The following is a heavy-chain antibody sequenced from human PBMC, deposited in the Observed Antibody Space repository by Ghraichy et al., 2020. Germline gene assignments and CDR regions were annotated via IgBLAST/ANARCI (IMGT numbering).Heavy chain of an antibody. Sequence: ASVKVSCKASGYTFTDYYMHWVRQAPGQGLEWMGWINSNSGDTNYAQKFQGRVTLTRDTSISTAYMELSRLRSDDTAVYYCARERHCDYWGQGALVTVSS. CDR3: ARERHCDY. V-gene: IGHV1-2*02. CDR1: GYTFTDYY. CDR2: INSNSGDT. J-gene: IGHJ4*02.